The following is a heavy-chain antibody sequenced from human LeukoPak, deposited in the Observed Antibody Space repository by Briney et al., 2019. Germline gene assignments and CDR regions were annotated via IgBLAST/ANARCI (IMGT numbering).Heavy chain of an antibody. D-gene: IGHD5-24*01. CDR3: ARVDYVEMATTYYFDY. Sequence: GASVKVSCKASGYTFTGYYMHWVRQAPGQGLEWMGWINPNSGGTNYAQKFQGRVTMTRDTSISTAYMELSRLRSDDTAVYYCARVDYVEMATTYYFDYWGQGTLVTVSS. V-gene: IGHV1-2*02. J-gene: IGHJ4*02. CDR1: GYTFTGYY. CDR2: INPNSGGT.